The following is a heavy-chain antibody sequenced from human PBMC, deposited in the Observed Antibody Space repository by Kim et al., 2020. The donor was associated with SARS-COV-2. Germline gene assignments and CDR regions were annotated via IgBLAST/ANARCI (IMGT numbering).Heavy chain of an antibody. D-gene: IGHD2-8*01. V-gene: IGHV3-66*01. CDR3: ARDGRATTNYNWFDL. J-gene: IGHJ5*02. CDR2: LYAGGNI. Sequence: GGSLRLSCVASGFTVSSYYMSWVRQAPGKGLEWLSVLYAGGNIFYEDSVKGRFTITRDNSKNTVLLQMNNLRAEDTAVYYYARDGRATTNYNWFDLWGQGPLVTVST. CDR1: GFTVSSYY.